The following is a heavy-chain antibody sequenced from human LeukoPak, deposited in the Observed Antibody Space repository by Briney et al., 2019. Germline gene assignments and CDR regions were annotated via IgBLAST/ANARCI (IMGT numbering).Heavy chain of an antibody. J-gene: IGHJ4*02. CDR3: ARDQRGLLWFGEPSYYFDY. CDR2: IYHSGST. D-gene: IGHD3-10*01. CDR1: GYSISSGDY. V-gene: IGHV4-38-2*02. Sequence: SETLSLTCAVSGYSISSGDYWGWIRQPPGKGLEWIGSIYHSGSTYYNPSLKSRVTISVDTSKNQFSLKLSSVTAADTAVYYCARDQRGLLWFGEPSYYFDYWGQGTLVTVSS.